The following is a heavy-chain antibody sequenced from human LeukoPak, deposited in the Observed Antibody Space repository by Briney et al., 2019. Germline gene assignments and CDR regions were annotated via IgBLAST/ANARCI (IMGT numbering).Heavy chain of an antibody. CDR1: GGSISSSSYY. CDR3: ARLPQLAAAIYYFDY. CDR2: IYYSGST. V-gene: IGHV4-39*01. D-gene: IGHD6-13*01. Sequence: PSETLSLTCTVSGGSISSSSYYWGWIRQPPGKGLEWIGSIYYSGSTYYNPSLKSRVTISVDTSQNQFSLKLSSVTAADTAVYYCARLPQLAAAIYYFDYWGQGTLVTVSS. J-gene: IGHJ4*02.